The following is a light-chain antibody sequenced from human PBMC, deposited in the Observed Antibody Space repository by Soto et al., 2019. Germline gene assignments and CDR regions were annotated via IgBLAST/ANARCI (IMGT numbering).Light chain of an antibody. J-gene: IGKJ2*01. CDR3: QHYDSSPPYT. CDR1: RTFSSSY. CDR2: AAS. V-gene: IGKV3-20*01. Sequence: EIVLTQSPGTLSLSPGERATLSCRASRTFSSSYLAWYQQRPGQAPRLLIYAASRRAAGIPDRFSGSGSGAAFTLTVSRLEPEDSAVYYCQHYDSSPPYTFGQGTKLEIK.